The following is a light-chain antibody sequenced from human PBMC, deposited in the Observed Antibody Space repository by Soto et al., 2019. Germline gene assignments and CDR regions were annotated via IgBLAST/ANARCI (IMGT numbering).Light chain of an antibody. CDR1: QTVSSTY. V-gene: IGKV3-20*01. CDR2: GAS. Sequence: IVLTQSPGTLSLSPGEKATLSCRSSQTVSSTYLAWYHRKPGQAPRLLLYGASSTATGIPDRFSGSGSGTEYTLTISRLEPEEVAVYYYQQYGTSPRTFGQGTKVDIK. J-gene: IGKJ1*01. CDR3: QQYGTSPRT.